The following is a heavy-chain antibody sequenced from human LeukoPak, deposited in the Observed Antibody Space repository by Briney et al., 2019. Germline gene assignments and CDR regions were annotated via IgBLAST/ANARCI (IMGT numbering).Heavy chain of an antibody. Sequence: TGGSLRLSCAASGFTFSNAWMSWVRQAPGKGLEWVGRIKTKTDGGTTEYAAPVKGRFSISRDDSKNTLYLQMSSLQTEDTAVCYCTKRTGTGGVDYWGQGTLVTVSS. CDR1: GFTFSNAW. V-gene: IGHV3-15*01. J-gene: IGHJ4*02. D-gene: IGHD1-7*01. CDR2: IKTKTDGGTT. CDR3: TKRTGTGGVDY.